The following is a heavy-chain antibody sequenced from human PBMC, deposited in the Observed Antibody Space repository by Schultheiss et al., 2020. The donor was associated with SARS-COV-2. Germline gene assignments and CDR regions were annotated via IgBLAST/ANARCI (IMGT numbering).Heavy chain of an antibody. CDR3: ARDGGPASGMDV. Sequence: SETLSLTCTVSGGSISSGGYSWSWIRQPPGKGLEWIGYIYYSGSTYYNPSLKSRVTISVDTSKNQFSLKLSSVTAADTAVYYCARDGGPASGMDVWGQGTTVTVSS. V-gene: IGHV4-30-2*05. J-gene: IGHJ6*02. CDR1: GGSISSGGYS. D-gene: IGHD3-16*01. CDR2: IYYSGST.